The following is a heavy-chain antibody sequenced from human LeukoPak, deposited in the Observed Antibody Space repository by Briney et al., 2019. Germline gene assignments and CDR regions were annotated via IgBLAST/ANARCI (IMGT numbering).Heavy chain of an antibody. CDR3: ARDLIAVAAFDY. CDR1: GGSISSYY. Sequence: SETLSLTCTVSGGSISSYYWSWIRQPPGKGLEWIGYIYYSGSTNYNPSLKSRVTISVDTSENQFSLKLSSVTAADTAVYYCARDLIAVAAFDYWGQGTLVTVSS. V-gene: IGHV4-59*12. CDR2: IYYSGST. J-gene: IGHJ4*02. D-gene: IGHD6-19*01.